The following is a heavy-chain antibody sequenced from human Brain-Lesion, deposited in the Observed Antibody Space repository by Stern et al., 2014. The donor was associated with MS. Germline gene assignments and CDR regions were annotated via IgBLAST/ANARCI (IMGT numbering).Heavy chain of an antibody. Sequence: VQLVQSGGGLVQPGGSLRLSCAASGFTFSDHFIAWVRQAPGQGLEWVGRIRNKANSYSTEYAASVKGRFTFSRDDSKNSLFVQMNSLRIEDTAIYYCARDNKVYGIDVLGQGTSVTVSS. D-gene: IGHD2/OR15-2a*01. J-gene: IGHJ6*02. CDR1: GFTFSDHF. CDR2: IRNKANSYST. CDR3: ARDNKVYGIDV. V-gene: IGHV3-72*01.